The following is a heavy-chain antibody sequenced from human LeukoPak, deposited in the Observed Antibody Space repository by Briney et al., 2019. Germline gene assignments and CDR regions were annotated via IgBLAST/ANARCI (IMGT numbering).Heavy chain of an antibody. CDR2: IKSKTDGGTT. J-gene: IGHJ4*02. Sequence: GGSLRLSCAASGFTFSNAWMSWVRQAPGKGLEWVGRIKSKTDGGTTDYAAPVKGRFTISRDDSKNTLYLQMNSLKTEDTAVYYCTTDPAVAYCGGDCYDYFDYWGQGTLVTVSS. CDR3: TTDPAVAYCGGDCYDYFDY. V-gene: IGHV3-15*01. CDR1: GFTFSNAW. D-gene: IGHD2-21*02.